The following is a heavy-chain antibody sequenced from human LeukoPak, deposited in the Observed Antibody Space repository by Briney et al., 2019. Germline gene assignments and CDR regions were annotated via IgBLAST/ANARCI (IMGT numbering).Heavy chain of an antibody. CDR2: ISAYNGNT. CDR3: ARILIAPHGHNWSDP. V-gene: IGHV1-18*01. CDR1: GYTSTDDG. J-gene: IGHJ5*02. Sequence: WASVKGSCKAPGYTSTDDGIRWVRQAPGQGLEWMGWISAYNGNTNYAQKLQGRVTITTDTSTSTAYMELRSLRSDDTAVYYCARILIAPHGHNWSDPWGQGTLVSVSS. D-gene: IGHD3-22*01.